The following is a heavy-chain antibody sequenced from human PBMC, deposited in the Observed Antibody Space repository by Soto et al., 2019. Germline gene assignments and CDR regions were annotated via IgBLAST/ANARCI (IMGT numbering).Heavy chain of an antibody. J-gene: IGHJ2*01. Sequence: QVQLVESGGGVVQPGRSLRLSCAASGFTFSSYGMRWVRQAPGKGLEWVAVISYDGCNKYYEDSVKDRFTTSRENSENTLYLPMNSLGDEDTAVYYCAKDLTEYNWYCDLWGRGTLVTVSS. D-gene: IGHD3-9*01. CDR2: ISYDGCNK. CDR3: AKDLTEYNWYCDL. V-gene: IGHV3-30*18. CDR1: GFTFSSYG.